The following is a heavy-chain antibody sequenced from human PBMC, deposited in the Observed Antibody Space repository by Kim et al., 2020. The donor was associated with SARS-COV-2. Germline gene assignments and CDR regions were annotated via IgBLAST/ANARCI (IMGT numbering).Heavy chain of an antibody. CDR3: ARGSGYYYDSSGYSRTLYYFDY. J-gene: IGHJ4*02. CDR1: GGSFSGYY. Sequence: SETLSLTCAVYGGSFSGYYWSWIRQPPGKGLEWIGEINHSGSTNYNPSLKSRVTISVDTSKNQFSLKLSSVTAADTAVYYCARGSGYYYDSSGYSRTLYYFDYWGQGTLVTVSS. D-gene: IGHD3-22*01. CDR2: INHSGST. V-gene: IGHV4-34*01.